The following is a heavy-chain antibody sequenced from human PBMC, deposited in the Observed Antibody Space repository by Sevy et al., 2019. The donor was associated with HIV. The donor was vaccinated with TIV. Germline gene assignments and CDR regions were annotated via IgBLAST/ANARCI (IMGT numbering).Heavy chain of an antibody. Sequence: LGGSLRLSCAASGFTFSSYSMNWVRQAPGKGLEWVSSISSSSSYIYYADSVKGRFTISRDNAKNSLLLQMNSLRAGDTAVYYCARDIHSIVVVVADNIDAFDIWGQGTMVTVSS. CDR3: ARDIHSIVVVVADNIDAFDI. V-gene: IGHV3-21*01. CDR2: ISSSSSYI. J-gene: IGHJ3*02. D-gene: IGHD2-15*01. CDR1: GFTFSSYS.